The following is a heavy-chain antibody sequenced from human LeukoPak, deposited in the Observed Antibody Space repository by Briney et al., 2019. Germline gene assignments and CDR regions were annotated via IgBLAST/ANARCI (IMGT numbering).Heavy chain of an antibody. Sequence: GGSLRLSCAASGFTFSNYWMGWVRQAPGKGLEWVANIREDGSAKYYVDSVKGRFTISRDNAKNSLYLRMNSLRAEDTAVYYCYGAVAGDDFDSWGQGTLVTVSS. D-gene: IGHD6-19*01. CDR2: IREDGSAK. V-gene: IGHV3-7*01. CDR1: GFTFSNYW. J-gene: IGHJ4*02. CDR3: YGAVAGDDFDS.